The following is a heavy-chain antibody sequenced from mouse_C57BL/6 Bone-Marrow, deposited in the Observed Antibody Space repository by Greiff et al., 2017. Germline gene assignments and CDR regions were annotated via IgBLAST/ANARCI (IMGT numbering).Heavy chain of an antibody. J-gene: IGHJ3*01. Sequence: QVQLQQSGAELVMPGASVKLSCKASGYTFTSYWMHWVKQRPGQGLEWIGEIDPSDSYTNYNQKFKGKSTLTVDKSSSTAYMQLSSLTSEDSAVYYGARNPNGTPFAYGGQGTLVPGSA. CDR2: IDPSDSYT. V-gene: IGHV1-69*01. CDR3: ARNPNGTPFAY. CDR1: GYTFTSYW.